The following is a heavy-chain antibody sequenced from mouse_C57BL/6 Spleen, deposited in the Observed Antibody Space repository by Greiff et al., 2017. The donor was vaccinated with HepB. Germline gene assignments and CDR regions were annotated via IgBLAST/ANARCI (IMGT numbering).Heavy chain of an antibody. J-gene: IGHJ4*01. CDR3: ARSVDYDWVYYSMDY. V-gene: IGHV1-52*01. D-gene: IGHD2-4*01. Sequence: QVQLQQPGAELVRPGSSVKLSCKASGYTFTSYWMHWVKQRPIQGLEWIGNIDPSDSETNYNQKFKDKATLTVDKSSSTAYMQLSSLTSEDSAVYYCARSVDYDWVYYSMDYWGQGTSVTVSS. CDR2: IDPSDSET. CDR1: GYTFTSYW.